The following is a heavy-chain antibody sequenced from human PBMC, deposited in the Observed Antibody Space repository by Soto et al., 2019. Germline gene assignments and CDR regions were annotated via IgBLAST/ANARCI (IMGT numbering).Heavy chain of an antibody. V-gene: IGHV3-23*01. J-gene: IGHJ4*02. Sequence: GRSMRVSCAATGSTFSKYAISSVRQAPGKGLEWVSGISGSGGSTYYADSVKGRFTISRDIFKNTLYLQMNSLMAEVTAVYYCVKPGRYCSTYSYYLVEYWGQGPLVTV. CDR1: GSTFSKYA. D-gene: IGHD2-2*01. CDR3: VKPGRYCSTYSYYLVEY. CDR2: ISGSGGST.